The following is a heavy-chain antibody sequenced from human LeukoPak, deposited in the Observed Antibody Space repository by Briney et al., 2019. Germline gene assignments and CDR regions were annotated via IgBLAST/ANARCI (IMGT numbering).Heavy chain of an antibody. CDR1: GGSISSGDYC. J-gene: IGHJ5*02. D-gene: IGHD3-3*01. V-gene: IGHV4-30-4*01. CDR3: ARFARFLAFDP. CDR2: IYYSGST. Sequence: PSETLSLTCTVSGGSISSGDYCWSWIRQPPGTGLEWIGYIYYSGSTYYNPSLKSRVTISVDTSKNQFSLKLSSVTAADTAVYYCARFARFLAFDPWGQGTLVTVSS.